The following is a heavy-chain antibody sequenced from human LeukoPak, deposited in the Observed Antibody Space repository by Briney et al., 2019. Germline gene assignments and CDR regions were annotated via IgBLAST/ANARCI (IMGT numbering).Heavy chain of an antibody. D-gene: IGHD2-15*01. CDR2: ICSSGGNT. CDR3: AKEELGSWGSSTGY. J-gene: IGHJ4*02. V-gene: IGHV3-23*01. CDR1: GFTFGTYA. Sequence: GGSLRLSCAASGFTFGTYAMGWVRQAPGKGLEWVSAICSSGGNTYYADSVKGRFSISRDNSKNTLYMQMNSLRAGNTAVYYFAKEELGSWGSSTGYWVQGTLVTVSS.